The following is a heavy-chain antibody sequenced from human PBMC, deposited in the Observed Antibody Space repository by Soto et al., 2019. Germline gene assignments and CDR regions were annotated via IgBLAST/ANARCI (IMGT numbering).Heavy chain of an antibody. D-gene: IGHD5-12*01. CDR3: ARDSEMATITSRGYFDL. CDR2: IIPIFGTA. J-gene: IGHJ2*01. CDR1: GGTFSSYA. V-gene: IGHV1-69*12. Sequence: QVQLVQSGAEVKKPGSSVKVSCKASGGTFSSYAISWVRQAPGQGLEWMGGIIPIFGTANYAQKFQGRVTITADESTTRAYMELSSLRSEDTAVYYCARDSEMATITSRGYFDLWGRGTLVTVSS.